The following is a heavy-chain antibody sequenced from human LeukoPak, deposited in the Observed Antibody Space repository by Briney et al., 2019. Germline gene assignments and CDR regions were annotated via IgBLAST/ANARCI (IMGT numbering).Heavy chain of an antibody. V-gene: IGHV3-33*01. D-gene: IGHD6-13*01. CDR2: IWYDGSNK. CDR3: AREIAAAGTFFDY. Sequence: PGGSLRLSCAASGFTFSSYGMHWVRQAPGKGLEWVAVIWYDGSNKYYADSVKGRFTISRDNSKNTLYLQMNSLRAEDMAVYYCAREIAAAGTFFDYWGQGTLVTVSS. J-gene: IGHJ4*02. CDR1: GFTFSSYG.